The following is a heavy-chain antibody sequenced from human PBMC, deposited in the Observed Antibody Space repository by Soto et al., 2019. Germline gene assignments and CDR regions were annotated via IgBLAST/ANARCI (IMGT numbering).Heavy chain of an antibody. Sequence: SETLSLTCTVSGGSISSSSYYWGWIRQPPGKGLEWIGSIYYSGSTYYNPSLKSRVTISVDTSKNQFSLKLSSVTAADTAVYYCAGLILDGSGLDYWGQGTLVT. J-gene: IGHJ4*02. CDR1: GGSISSSSYY. V-gene: IGHV4-39*01. CDR3: AGLILDGSGLDY. D-gene: IGHD2-15*01. CDR2: IYYSGST.